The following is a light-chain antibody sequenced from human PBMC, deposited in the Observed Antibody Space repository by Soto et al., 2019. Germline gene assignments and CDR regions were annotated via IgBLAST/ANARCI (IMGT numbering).Light chain of an antibody. CDR2: EVS. J-gene: IGLJ3*02. Sequence: QSVLTQPASLSGSPGQSITISCTGTSSDIGGYKYVSWYQQHPGKAPKLIIFEVSNRPSGVSDRFSGSNSGNTASLTISGLQAEDEADYYCTSYSRYRVLVFGGGTKVTVL. CDR1: SSDIGGYKY. V-gene: IGLV2-14*01. CDR3: TSYSRYRVLV.